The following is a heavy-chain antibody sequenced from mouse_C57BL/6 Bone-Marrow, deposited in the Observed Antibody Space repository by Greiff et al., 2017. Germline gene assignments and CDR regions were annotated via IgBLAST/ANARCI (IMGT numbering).Heavy chain of an antibody. Sequence: QVQLQQSGPELVKPGASVKISCKASGYAFSSSWMNWVKQRPGKGLEWIGRIYPGDGDTNYNGKFKGKATLTADKSSSTAYMQLSSLTSEDSAVYFCAIWLLYYLDYWGQGTTLTVSS. CDR2: IYPGDGDT. J-gene: IGHJ2*01. CDR3: AIWLLYYLDY. V-gene: IGHV1-82*01. CDR1: GYAFSSSW. D-gene: IGHD2-3*01.